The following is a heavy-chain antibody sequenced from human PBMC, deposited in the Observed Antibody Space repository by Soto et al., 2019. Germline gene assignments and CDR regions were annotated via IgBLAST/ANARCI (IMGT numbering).Heavy chain of an antibody. CDR3: AREERADGPFDY. Sequence: QVQLVQSGAEEKKPGASVKVSCKASGYTFTTYTLHWVRQAPGQRLEWMGWINAGNGKTKYSQNFQGRVTITRDTSATTTYRDLSSLRSEDMAVYYCAREERADGPFDYWGQGTLVTVSS. CDR2: INAGNGKT. CDR1: GYTFTTYT. V-gene: IGHV1-3*05. J-gene: IGHJ4*02.